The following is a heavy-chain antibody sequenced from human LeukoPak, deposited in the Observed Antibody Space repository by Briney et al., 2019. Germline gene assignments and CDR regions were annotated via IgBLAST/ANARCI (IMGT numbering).Heavy chain of an antibody. Sequence: GASAKVSCKESGYTFTSYYMHCVRQAPGQGLERMGIINPSGGSTRYAQKFQGRVTMPRDTSTSTVYVELSSLRSEDTAVYYWAGVPEGGSMSGWGQGTLVTVSS. J-gene: IGHJ4*02. CDR2: INPSGGST. D-gene: IGHD3-3*01. CDR1: GYTFTSYY. CDR3: AGVPEGGSMSG. V-gene: IGHV1-46*01.